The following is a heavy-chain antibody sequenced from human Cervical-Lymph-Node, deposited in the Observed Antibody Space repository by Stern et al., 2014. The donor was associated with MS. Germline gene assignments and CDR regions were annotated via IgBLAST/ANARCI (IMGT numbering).Heavy chain of an antibody. CDR3: ARWSVACDY. CDR2: IYPGDSDI. Sequence: EVPLVQSGAELKKSGESLKISCKSSGYKFINYWIAWVRQVPAKGLEWIGIIYPGDSDIRYSPSFQGHVTMSVDRSITTAYLQWNSLKASDSGVYYCARWSVACDYWGQGALITVSS. V-gene: IGHV5-51*03. CDR1: GYKFINYW. J-gene: IGHJ4*02. D-gene: IGHD2-21*01.